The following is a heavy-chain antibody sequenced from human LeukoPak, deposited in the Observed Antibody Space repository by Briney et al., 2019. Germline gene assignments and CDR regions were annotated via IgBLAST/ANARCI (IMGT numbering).Heavy chain of an antibody. CDR3: AKGGHIQLWFTRKRKFDY. D-gene: IGHD5-18*01. CDR1: GFNYSSHW. V-gene: IGHV3-30*18. J-gene: IGHJ4*02. CDR2: ISYDGSNK. Sequence: GGSLRLSCAASGFNYSSHWMSWVRQAPGKGLEWVAVISYDGSNKYYADSVKGRFTISRDNCKNTLYLQMNSLRAEDTAVYYCAKGGHIQLWFTRKRKFDYWGQGTLVTVSS.